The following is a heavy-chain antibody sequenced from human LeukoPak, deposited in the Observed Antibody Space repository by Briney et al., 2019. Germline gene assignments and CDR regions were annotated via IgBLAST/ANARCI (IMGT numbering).Heavy chain of an antibody. CDR2: ISGGGGTT. V-gene: IGHV3-23*01. D-gene: IGHD2-15*01. Sequence: PGGSLRLSCAASGFTFTSYAMSWVRQAPGKGLEWVSAISGGGGTTYFADSVKGRFTISRDNSNNTLYLQMNSLRVEDTAVYYCAKGLGYCSGGSCYPVFDYWGQGTLVTVSS. J-gene: IGHJ4*02. CDR1: GFTFTSYA. CDR3: AKGLGYCSGGSCYPVFDY.